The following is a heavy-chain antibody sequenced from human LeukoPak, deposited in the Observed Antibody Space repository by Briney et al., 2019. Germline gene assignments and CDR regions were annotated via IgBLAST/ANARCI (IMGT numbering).Heavy chain of an antibody. D-gene: IGHD5-12*01. J-gene: IGHJ4*02. V-gene: IGHV3-11*06. CDR3: ARAPVATMADY. CDR1: GLTFSDYY. Sequence: PGGSLRLSCAASGLTFSDYYMSWIRQAPGKGLEWVSYISSSSSYTNYANSVKGRFTISRDNAKNSLYLQMNSLRAEDTAVYYCARAPVATMADYWGQGTLVTVPS. CDR2: ISSSSSYT.